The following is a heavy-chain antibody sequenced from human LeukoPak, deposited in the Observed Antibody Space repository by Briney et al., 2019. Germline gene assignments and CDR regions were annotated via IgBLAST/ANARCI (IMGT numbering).Heavy chain of an antibody. CDR2: ISSSSRTI. D-gene: IGHD6-19*01. Sequence: GGSLRLSCAASGFTFSSYSMNEVRQAPGKGLEGVSYISSSSRTIYYADSVKGRFTISKDNAKNSLYLQMNSLRAEDTAVYYCARDRRNHSGWNWGQGTLVTVSS. V-gene: IGHV3-48*04. CDR1: GFTFSSYS. J-gene: IGHJ4*02. CDR3: ARDRRNHSGWN.